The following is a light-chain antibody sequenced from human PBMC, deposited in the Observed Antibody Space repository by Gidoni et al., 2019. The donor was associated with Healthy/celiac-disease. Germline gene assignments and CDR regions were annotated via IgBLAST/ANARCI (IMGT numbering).Light chain of an antibody. CDR3: QQLNSYPVFT. CDR1: QGIISY. Sequence: DIQLTQSPSFLSASVGDRVTITYRASQGIISYLALYQQKPGKAPKLLIYAASTLQSGVPSRFSGSGSGTEFTLTISSLQPEDFATYYCQQLNSYPVFTFGPGTKVDIK. CDR2: AAS. J-gene: IGKJ3*01. V-gene: IGKV1-9*01.